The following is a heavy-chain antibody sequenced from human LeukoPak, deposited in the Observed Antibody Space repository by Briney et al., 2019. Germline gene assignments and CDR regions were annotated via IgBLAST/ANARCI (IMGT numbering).Heavy chain of an antibody. CDR3: AKDLHGCSYRLEYYYYGMDV. J-gene: IGHJ6*02. Sequence: GGSLRLSCAASGFTFSSYGMQWVRQAPGKGLEWVAVISYDGSNKYYADSVKGRFTISRDNSKNTLYLQMNSLRAEDTAVYYCAKDLHGCSYRLEYYYYGMDVWGQGTTVTVSS. CDR1: GFTFSSYG. CDR2: ISYDGSNK. D-gene: IGHD5-18*01. V-gene: IGHV3-30*18.